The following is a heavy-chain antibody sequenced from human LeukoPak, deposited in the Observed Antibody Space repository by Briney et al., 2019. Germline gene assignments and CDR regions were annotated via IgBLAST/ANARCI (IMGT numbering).Heavy chain of an antibody. Sequence: ASVTVSCKASGYTFTEHYMHWVRQAPGQGLEWMGEIHSNSGGTRYAQRFQGRVTMTRDTSISTVYMELSSLTSDDSAVYYCARDPPSDPSVSFDYWGQGSLVTVSS. CDR3: ARDPPSDPSVSFDY. CDR2: IHSNSGGT. CDR1: GYTFTEHY. V-gene: IGHV1-2*02. D-gene: IGHD5-24*01. J-gene: IGHJ4*02.